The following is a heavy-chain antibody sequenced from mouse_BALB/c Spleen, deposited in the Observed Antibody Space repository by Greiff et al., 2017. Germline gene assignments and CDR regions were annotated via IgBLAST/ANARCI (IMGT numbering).Heavy chain of an antibody. Sequence: DVMLVESGGGLVKPGGSLKLSCAASGFTFSSYAMSWVRQTPEKRLEWVASISSGGSTYYPDSVKGRFTISRDNARNILYLQMSSLRSEDTAMYYCARRDDGYYRYAMDYWGQGTSVTVSS. CDR3: ARRDDGYYRYAMDY. J-gene: IGHJ4*01. CDR2: ISSGGST. CDR1: GFTFSSYA. D-gene: IGHD2-3*01. V-gene: IGHV5-6-5*01.